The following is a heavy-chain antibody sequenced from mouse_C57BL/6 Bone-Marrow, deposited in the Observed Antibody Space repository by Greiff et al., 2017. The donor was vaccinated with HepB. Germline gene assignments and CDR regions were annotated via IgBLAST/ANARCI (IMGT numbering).Heavy chain of an antibody. J-gene: IGHJ1*03. CDR2: IRSGGSYT. V-gene: IGHV5-6*01. Sequence: EVKLVESGGDLVQPGGSLKLSCAASGFTFSSYGMSWVRQTPDKRLEWVATIRSGGSYTYYPDSVKGRFTISRDNAKNTLYLQMRSLKSEDTAMYYCASPDYDGSSDGTGGWYCDVWGTGTTVTVSS. CDR3: ASPDYDGSSDGTGGWYCDV. CDR1: GFTFSSYG. D-gene: IGHD1-1*01.